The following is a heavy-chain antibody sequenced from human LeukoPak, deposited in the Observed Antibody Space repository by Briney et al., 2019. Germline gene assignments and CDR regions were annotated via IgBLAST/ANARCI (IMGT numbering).Heavy chain of an antibody. CDR1: GGTFSSYA. CDR3: ARDSGWLGYCSSTSCSIDY. CDR2: IIPIFGTA. V-gene: IGHV1-69*01. Sequence: SVKVSCKASGGTFSSYAISWVRQAPGQGLEWMGGIIPIFGTANYPQKFQGRVTITADESTSTAYMELSSLRSEDTAVYYCARDSGWLGYCSSTSCSIDYWGQGTLVTVSS. J-gene: IGHJ4*02. D-gene: IGHD2-2*01.